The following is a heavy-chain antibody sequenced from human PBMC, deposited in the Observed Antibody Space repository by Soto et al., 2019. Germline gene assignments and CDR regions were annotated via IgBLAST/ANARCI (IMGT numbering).Heavy chain of an antibody. CDR2: IYWDDDK. CDR3: AHRVLRTVFGLVTTTAIYFDF. J-gene: IGHJ4*02. V-gene: IGHV2-5*02. D-gene: IGHD3-3*01. Sequence: QITLNESGPTQVKPRQTLTLTCTFSGFSLTTSGVGVGWIRQSPGKAPEWLALIYWDDDKRYSPSLKSRLTITKDTSKNQVVPTMADLDPADTATYYCAHRVLRTVFGLVTTTAIYFDFWGQGTPVAFSS. CDR1: GFSLTTSGVG.